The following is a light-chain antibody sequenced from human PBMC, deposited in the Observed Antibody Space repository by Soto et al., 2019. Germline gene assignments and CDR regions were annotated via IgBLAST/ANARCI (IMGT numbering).Light chain of an antibody. V-gene: IGKV3-20*01. J-gene: IGKJ4*02. Sequence: IVLTQSPGTLSLPRGERATLSCTASQSVSSSYVAWYQQKPGQAPRLLIYDASSRAIVIPARFSGSGSGTDFTLTISRLEPEDFAVYHCQQYGRSPLTFGRGTKVEIK. CDR1: QSVSSSY. CDR3: QQYGRSPLT. CDR2: DAS.